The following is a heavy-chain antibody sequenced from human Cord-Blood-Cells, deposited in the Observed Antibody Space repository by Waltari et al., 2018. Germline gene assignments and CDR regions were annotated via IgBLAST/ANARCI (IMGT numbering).Heavy chain of an antibody. CDR1: GGSISSYY. D-gene: IGHD6-19*01. J-gene: IGHJ6*03. CDR3: ARVAAGRPVYYYMDV. V-gene: IGHV4-59*01. Sequence: QVQLQESGPGLVKPSETLSLTCTVSGGSISSYYWSWIRQPPGKGLEWIGYIYYSGSTNYNPSRKRRVTISVDTSKNQFSLKLSSVTAADTAVYYCARVAAGRPVYYYMDVWGKGTTVTVSS. CDR2: IYYSGST.